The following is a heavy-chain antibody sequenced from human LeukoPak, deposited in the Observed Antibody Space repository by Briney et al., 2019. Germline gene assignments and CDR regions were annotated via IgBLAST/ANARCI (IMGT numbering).Heavy chain of an antibody. J-gene: IGHJ4*02. CDR3: ARGPNYPSPSPFDY. D-gene: IGHD5-24*01. CDR2: IYHSGST. Sequence: SETLSLTCTVSGGSISSGGYYWSWIRQPPGKGLEWIGYIYHSGSTYYNPSLKSRVTISVDRSKNQFSLKLSSVTAADTAVYYCARGPNYPSPSPFDYWGQGTLVTVSS. V-gene: IGHV4-30-2*01. CDR1: GGSISSGGYY.